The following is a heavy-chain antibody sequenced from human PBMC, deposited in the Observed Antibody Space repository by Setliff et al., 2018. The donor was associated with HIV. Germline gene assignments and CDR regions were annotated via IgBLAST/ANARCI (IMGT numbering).Heavy chain of an antibody. V-gene: IGHV4-39*07. CDR3: ARAGHYDFLGGFSAQPLDP. CDR2: IFYTGST. J-gene: IGHJ5*02. D-gene: IGHD3-3*01. CDR1: GGSISSSTYY. Sequence: SETLSLTCSVSGGSISSSTYYWGWIRQPPGKGLEWIGDIFYTGSTYYNPSLKSRVSLSIDTSKNYFSLKLTSVTAADTAMYFCARAGHYDFLGGFSAQPLDPWGRGILVTVSS.